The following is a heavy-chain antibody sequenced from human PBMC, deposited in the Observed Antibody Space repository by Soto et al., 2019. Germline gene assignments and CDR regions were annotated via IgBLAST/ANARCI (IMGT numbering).Heavy chain of an antibody. D-gene: IGHD3-3*01. V-gene: IGHV1-18*01. J-gene: IGHJ5*02. Sequence: QVQLVQSGAEVKKPGASVKVSCKASGYNFNMYGINWVRQAPGQGLELMGWISAYDGKTTYAEKFQGRVTMTTDASTSTAYMELRSLRSDDTAVYYCARDPHEYWTSYWFDPWGQGTLVTVSS. CDR2: ISAYDGKT. CDR1: GYNFNMYG. CDR3: ARDPHEYWTSYWFDP.